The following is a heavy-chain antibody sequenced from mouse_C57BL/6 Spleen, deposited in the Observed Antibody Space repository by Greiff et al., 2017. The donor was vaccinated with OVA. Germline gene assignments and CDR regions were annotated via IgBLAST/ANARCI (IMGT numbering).Heavy chain of an antibody. J-gene: IGHJ4*01. CDR2: INPSNGGT. V-gene: IGHV1-53*01. D-gene: IGHD1-1*01. CDR3: ARWHYGSSSYYAMDY. Sequence: QVQLQQPGTELVKPGASVKLSCKASGYTFTSYWMHWVKQRPGQGLEWIGNINPSNGGTNYNEKFKSKATLTVDKSSSTAYIQLSSLTSEDSAVYYCARWHYGSSSYYAMDYWGQGTSVTVSS. CDR1: GYTFTSYW.